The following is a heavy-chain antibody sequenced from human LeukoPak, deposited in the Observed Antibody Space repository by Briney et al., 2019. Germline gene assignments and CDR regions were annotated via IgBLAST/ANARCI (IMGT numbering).Heavy chain of an antibody. CDR2: IYYSGST. CDR3: ARLSPYSSSWGKYYFDY. D-gene: IGHD6-13*01. CDR1: GGSISSSSYY. V-gene: IGHV4-39*01. Sequence: SETLSLTCTASGGSISSSSYYWGWIRQPPGKGLEWIGSIYYSGSTYYNPSLKSRVTISVDTSKNQFSLKLSSVTAADTAVYYCARLSPYSSSWGKYYFDYWGQGTLVTVSS. J-gene: IGHJ4*02.